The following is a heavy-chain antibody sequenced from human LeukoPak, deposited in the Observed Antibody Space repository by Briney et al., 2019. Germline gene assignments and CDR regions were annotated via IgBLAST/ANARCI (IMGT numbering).Heavy chain of an antibody. D-gene: IGHD2-15*01. CDR3: AKDKFGGVVVPLGWYFDL. CDR1: GFTFSDYY. Sequence: GGSLRLSCAASGFTFSDYYMSWIRQAPGKGLEWVSYIGSSGSTIYYADSVKGRFTISRDNAKNSLYLQINSLRAEDTAFYYCAKDKFGGVVVPLGWYFDLWGRGTLVTVSS. V-gene: IGHV3-11*01. J-gene: IGHJ2*01. CDR2: IGSSGSTI.